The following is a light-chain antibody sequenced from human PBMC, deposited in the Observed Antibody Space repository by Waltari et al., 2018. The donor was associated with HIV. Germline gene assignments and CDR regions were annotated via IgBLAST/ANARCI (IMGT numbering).Light chain of an antibody. J-gene: IGLJ1*01. CDR3: SSYTSSSTLV. CDR2: EVS. V-gene: IGLV2-14*01. Sequence: QSALTQPASASGSPGQSITISCTGTSSDVCGDNYVSWYQQHPGKATKLMIYEVSNRPSGLSHRFSGSTSGNTASLTISGLHAEDEAVYYCSSYTSSSTLVFGTGTKVTVL. CDR1: SSDVCGDNY.